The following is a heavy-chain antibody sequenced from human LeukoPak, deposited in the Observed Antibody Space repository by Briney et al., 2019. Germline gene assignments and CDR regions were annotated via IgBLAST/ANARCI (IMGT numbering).Heavy chain of an antibody. V-gene: IGHV3-13*01. D-gene: IGHD3-22*01. CDR2: IGTLADT. CDR3: ARDRHYYDSSGSDAFDI. J-gene: IGHJ3*02. Sequence: GGSLRLSCAASGFTFRKFDMHWVRQISGGGLEWVSAIGTLADTFYSDSAKGRFTISRDNAKNSVHLQMNSLRVEDTAVYYCARDRHYYDSSGSDAFDIWGQGTMVTVSS. CDR1: GFTFRKFD.